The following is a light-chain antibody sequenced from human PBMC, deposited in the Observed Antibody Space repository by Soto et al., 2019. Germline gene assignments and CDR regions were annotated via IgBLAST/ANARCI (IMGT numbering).Light chain of an antibody. CDR3: QQYNTWPPKYT. CDR2: GAS. CDR1: QSVSSY. Sequence: EIVMTQSPATLSVSPGGRATLSCRASQSVSSYLAWYQQRPGQPPRLLIYGASTRATGIPARFSGSGSGTEFSLTISSLQSEDFAVYYCQQYNTWPPKYTFGQGTQLEI. V-gene: IGKV3-15*01. J-gene: IGKJ2*01.